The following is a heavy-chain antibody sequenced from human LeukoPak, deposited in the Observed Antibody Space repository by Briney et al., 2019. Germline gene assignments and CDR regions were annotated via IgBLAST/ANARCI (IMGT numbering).Heavy chain of an antibody. Sequence: GGSLRLSCAASGFTFSIYWMSWVRQAPGKGLEWVANVKQDGSEKFFVDSVKGRFTISRDNAKNSLYLQMNSLRAEDTAVYYCARDGRGISAAGSPNGMDVWGQGTTVTVSS. V-gene: IGHV3-7*01. CDR1: GFTFSIYW. J-gene: IGHJ6*02. CDR3: ARDGRGISAAGSPNGMDV. D-gene: IGHD6-13*01. CDR2: VKQDGSEK.